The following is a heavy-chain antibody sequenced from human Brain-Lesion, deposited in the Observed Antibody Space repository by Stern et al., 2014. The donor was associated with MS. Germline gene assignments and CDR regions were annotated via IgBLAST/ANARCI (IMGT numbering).Heavy chain of an antibody. CDR3: ARVTEFMRFFYPDY. CDR2: IYYSGNN. J-gene: IGHJ4*02. Sequence: QVQLQESGPGLVKPSQTLSLTCTVSGSSVNNGGRYWSWIRQYPGKGLEWIGHIYYSGNNYYNPSLQSRLTISTDTSKTQFSLKLRSVTAADTALYYCARVTEFMRFFYPDYWGQGTQVTVSS. V-gene: IGHV4-31*03. CDR1: GSSVNNGGRY. D-gene: IGHD3-3*01.